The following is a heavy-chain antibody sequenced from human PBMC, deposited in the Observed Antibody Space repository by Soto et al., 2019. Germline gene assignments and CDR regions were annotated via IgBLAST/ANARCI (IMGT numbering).Heavy chain of an antibody. CDR3: ARRASR. D-gene: IGHD1-26*01. CDR2: IHPSGQPI. Sequence: EVHLVESGGGLVQPGGSLRLSCAGSGFTFSSSEMYWVRQAPGKGLACLSYIHPSGQPIFYADSVKGRFTISRDNANNSLFLQMNSLRAEDTAVYYCARRASRWGQGTMVTVSS. CDR1: GFTFSSSE. J-gene: IGHJ3*01. V-gene: IGHV3-48*03.